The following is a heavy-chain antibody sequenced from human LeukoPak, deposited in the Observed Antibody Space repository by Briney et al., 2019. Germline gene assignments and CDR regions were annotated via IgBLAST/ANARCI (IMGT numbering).Heavy chain of an antibody. CDR3: ARTPKRFGELYQPGDS. CDR2: ISAYNGNA. CDR1: GYTFTNYG. D-gene: IGHD3-10*01. V-gene: IGHV1-18*01. J-gene: IGHJ4*02. Sequence: VASVKVSCKASGYTFTNYGITWVRQGPGQGLEWLGWISAYNGNANYAQNLQDRVTLTSDTSTSTAYMELRSLRSDDTGIYYCARTPKRFGELYQPGDSWGQGTLLTVSS.